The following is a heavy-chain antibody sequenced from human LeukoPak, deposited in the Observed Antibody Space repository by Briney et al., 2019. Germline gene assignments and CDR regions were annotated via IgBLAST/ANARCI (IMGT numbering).Heavy chain of an antibody. V-gene: IGHV4-59*11. CDR1: GGSISSHY. CDR2: IYYSGRT. CDR3: SRYRRGDAFDI. Sequence: PSETLSLTCTVSGGSISSHYWSWIRQPPGKGLEWIGYIYYSGRTNYNPSLKSRVTISLDTSKNQFSLKLSSVTAADTAVYYCSRYRRGDAFDIWGQGTMVTVSS. D-gene: IGHD1-26*01. J-gene: IGHJ3*02.